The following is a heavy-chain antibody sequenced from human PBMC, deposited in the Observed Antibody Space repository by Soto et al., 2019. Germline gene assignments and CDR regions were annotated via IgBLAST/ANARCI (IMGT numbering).Heavy chain of an antibody. CDR3: TTWQLINANYYYYGMDV. V-gene: IGHV3-15*07. Sequence: GGSLRLSCAASGFTFSNAWMNWVRQAPGKGLEWVGRIKSKTDGGTTDYAAPVKGRFTISRDDSKNTLYLQMNSLKTEDTAVYYCTTWQLINANYYYYGMDVWGQGTTVTVSS. CDR2: IKSKTDGGTT. J-gene: IGHJ6*02. D-gene: IGHD6-6*01. CDR1: GFTFSNAW.